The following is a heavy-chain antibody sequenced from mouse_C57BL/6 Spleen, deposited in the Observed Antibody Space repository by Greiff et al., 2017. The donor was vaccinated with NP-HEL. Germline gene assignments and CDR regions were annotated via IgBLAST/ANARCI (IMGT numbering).Heavy chain of an antibody. V-gene: IGHV1-64*01. J-gene: IGHJ2*01. Sequence: QVQLQQPGAELVQPGASVKLSCKASGYTFTRYWMHWVKQRPGQGLEWIGMIHPNSGSTNYNEKFKSKATLTVDNSSSTAYMQLSSLTSEDAAVYYRAREDYDRGGWGQGTTLTVSS. D-gene: IGHD2-4*01. CDR1: GYTFTRYW. CDR3: AREDYDRGG. CDR2: IHPNSGST.